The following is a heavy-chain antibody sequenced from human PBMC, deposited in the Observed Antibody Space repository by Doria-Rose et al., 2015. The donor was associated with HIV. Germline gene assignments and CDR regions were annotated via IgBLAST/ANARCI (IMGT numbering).Heavy chain of an antibody. V-gene: IGHV2-26*01. CDR1: GVSLSSPGMG. J-gene: IGHJ4*02. D-gene: IGHD6-13*01. Sequence: VTLKESGPALVKPTKTLTLTCTVSGVSLSSPGMGVSWIRQPPGKALEWLANIFPDDERSYKTSLKSRLTISRGTSKCQVVLTMTDMDPVDTATYYCARIKSSRWYHKYYFDFWGQGTLVIVSA. CDR3: ARIKSSRWYHKYYFDF. CDR2: IFPDDER.